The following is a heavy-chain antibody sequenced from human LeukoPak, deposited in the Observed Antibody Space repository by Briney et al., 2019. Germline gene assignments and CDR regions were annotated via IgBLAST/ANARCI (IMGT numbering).Heavy chain of an antibody. J-gene: IGHJ5*02. CDR2: ISAYNGNT. CDR3: ARSRTSDSGSYYVFNH. Sequence: ASVKVSCTASGYTFTSYGISWVRQAPGQGLEWMGWISAYNGNTNYAQKLQGRVTMTTDTSTSTAYMELRSLRSDDTAVFYCARSRTSDSGSYYVFNHWGQGTLVTVSS. D-gene: IGHD1-26*01. V-gene: IGHV1-18*01. CDR1: GYTFTSYG.